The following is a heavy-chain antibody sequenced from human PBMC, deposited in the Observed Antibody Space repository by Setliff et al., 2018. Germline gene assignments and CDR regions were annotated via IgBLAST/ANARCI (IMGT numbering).Heavy chain of an antibody. V-gene: IGHV4-39*01. CDR3: ASLPYYDSSGYSLSYY. Sequence: KPSETLSLTCTVSGGSISSSSYYWGWIRQPPGKGLEWIGSIYYSGSTYYNPSLKSRVTISVDTSKNQFSLKLSSVTAADTAVYYCASLPYYDSSGYSLSYYWGQGTLGTVSS. CDR1: GGSISSSSYY. D-gene: IGHD3-22*01. J-gene: IGHJ4*02. CDR2: IYYSGST.